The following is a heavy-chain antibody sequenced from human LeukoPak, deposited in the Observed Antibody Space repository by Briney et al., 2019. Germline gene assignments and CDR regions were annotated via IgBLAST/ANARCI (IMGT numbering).Heavy chain of an antibody. J-gene: IGHJ4*02. D-gene: IGHD6-19*01. V-gene: IGHV6-1*01. CDR1: GDRVSSNSAA. CDR2: TYYRSKWYN. CDR3: ARDFVQWLGGVFDY. Sequence: SQTLSLTCAISGDRVSSNSAAWNWLKQSPSRGLEWLVRTYYRSKWYNDYAVSVKSRITINPDTSKNQFSLQLNSVTPEDTAVYCCARDFVQWLGGVFDYWGQGTLVTVSS.